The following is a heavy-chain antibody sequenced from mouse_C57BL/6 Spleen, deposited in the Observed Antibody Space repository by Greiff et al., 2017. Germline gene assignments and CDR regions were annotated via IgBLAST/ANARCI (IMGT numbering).Heavy chain of an antibody. V-gene: IGHV1-78*01. CDR2: IYPRDGST. J-gene: IGHJ4*01. CDR3: ARERYDYDDGDAMDY. Sequence: QVQLQQSDAELVKPGASVKISCKVSGYTFTDHTIHWMKQRPEQGLEWIGYIYPRDGSTKYNEKFTGKATLTADKSSSTAYMQLNSLTSEDSAVYFCARERYDYDDGDAMDYWGQGTSVTVSS. CDR1: GYTFTDHT. D-gene: IGHD2-4*01.